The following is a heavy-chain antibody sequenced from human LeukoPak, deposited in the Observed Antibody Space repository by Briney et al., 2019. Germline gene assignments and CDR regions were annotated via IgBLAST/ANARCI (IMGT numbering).Heavy chain of an antibody. D-gene: IGHD3-10*01. CDR2: IYSGGST. CDR3: AREVYGSGIDY. CDR1: EFPFSNYG. Sequence: GGTLRLSCAASEFPFSNYGMSWVRQAPGKGLEWVSVIYSGGSTYYADSVKGRFTISRDNSKNTLYLQMNSLRAEDTAVYYCAREVYGSGIDYWGQGTLVTVSS. V-gene: IGHV3-53*01. J-gene: IGHJ4*02.